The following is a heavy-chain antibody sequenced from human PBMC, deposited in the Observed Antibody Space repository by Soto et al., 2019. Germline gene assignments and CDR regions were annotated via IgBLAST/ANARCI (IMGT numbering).Heavy chain of an antibody. CDR2: ISAYNGNT. D-gene: IGHD2-15*01. Sequence: ASVKVSCKASGYTFTSYGISWVRQAPGQGLEWMGWISAYNGNTNYAQKLQGRVTMTTDTSTSTAYMELRSLRSDDTAVYYCARVEWECSGGGCYYFDYWSQGTLVTVSS. V-gene: IGHV1-18*01. CDR1: GYTFTSYG. CDR3: ARVEWECSGGGCYYFDY. J-gene: IGHJ4*02.